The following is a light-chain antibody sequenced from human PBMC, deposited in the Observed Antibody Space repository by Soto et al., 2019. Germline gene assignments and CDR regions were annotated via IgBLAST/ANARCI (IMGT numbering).Light chain of an antibody. V-gene: IGKV3-15*01. J-gene: IGKJ1*01. CDR2: GAS. CDR3: QQHNNLPPWT. Sequence: EIVMTQSPATLSVSPGERATLSCRASQSVSSNLALYQQKPGQAPRLLMYGASTRATGIPDRFSCSESGTEFTLTISSLQSEDFAVYYCQQHNNLPPWTFGQGNKVEIK. CDR1: QSVSSN.